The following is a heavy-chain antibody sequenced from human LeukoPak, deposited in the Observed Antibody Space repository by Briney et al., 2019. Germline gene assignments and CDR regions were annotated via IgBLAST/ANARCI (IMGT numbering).Heavy chain of an antibody. Sequence: SETLSLTCTVSGGSISSYYWSWIRQPAGKGLEWIGRIYTSGSTNYNPSLKSRVTMSVDTSKNQFSLKLSSVTAADTAVYYCARAVLGGGVTTRSEDYYYYYMDVWGKGTTVTVSS. D-gene: IGHD4-11*01. J-gene: IGHJ6*03. CDR1: GGSISSYY. CDR3: ARAVLGGGVTTRSEDYYYYYMDV. V-gene: IGHV4-4*07. CDR2: IYTSGST.